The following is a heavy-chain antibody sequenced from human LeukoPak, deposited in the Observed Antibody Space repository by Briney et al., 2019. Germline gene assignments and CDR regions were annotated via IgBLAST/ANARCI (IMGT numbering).Heavy chain of an antibody. D-gene: IGHD1-26*01. V-gene: IGHV3-48*01. Sequence: GGSLRLSCAASGFTFSSYSMNWVRQAPGKGLEWVSYIGISSSTIDYADSVKGRFTISRDNAKNSLYLQMNSLRAEDTAVYYCARDSGYAFDIWGQGTMVTVSS. CDR2: IGISSSTI. CDR1: GFTFSSYS. J-gene: IGHJ3*02. CDR3: ARDSGYAFDI.